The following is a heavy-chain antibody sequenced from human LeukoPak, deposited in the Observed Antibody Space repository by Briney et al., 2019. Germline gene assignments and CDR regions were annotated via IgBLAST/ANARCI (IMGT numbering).Heavy chain of an antibody. CDR2: ITSGSNYI. CDR3: ARDGGARPDY. V-gene: IGHV3-21*01. D-gene: IGHD2-21*01. CDR1: GFTFSSYS. J-gene: IGHJ4*02. Sequence: GGSLRLSCAASGFTFSSYSMNWVRQAPGKGLEWASSITSGSNYIYYADSVKGRFTISRDNAKNSLYLQMSSLRAEDTAVYYCARDGGARPDYWGQGTLVTVSS.